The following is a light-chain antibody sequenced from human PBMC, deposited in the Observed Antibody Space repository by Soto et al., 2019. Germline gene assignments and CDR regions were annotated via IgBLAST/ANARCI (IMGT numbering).Light chain of an antibody. J-gene: IGKJ2*01. Sequence: EIVLTQSPGTLSLSPGERATLSCRASQSVGSDYLAWYQEKPGQAPRLLIYGASSRATGIPDRFSGGGSGTDFTLTISRLEPEDFAVYYCQQYGSSALYTFGQGTRLEIK. CDR1: QSVGSDY. V-gene: IGKV3-20*01. CDR2: GAS. CDR3: QQYGSSALYT.